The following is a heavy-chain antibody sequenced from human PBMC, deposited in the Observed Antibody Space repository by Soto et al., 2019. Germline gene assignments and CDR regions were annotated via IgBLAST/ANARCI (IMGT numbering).Heavy chain of an antibody. D-gene: IGHD1-26*01. V-gene: IGHV4-34*01. J-gene: IGHJ4*02. CDR3: ARLPYSGSYFDY. Sequence: PSETLSLTCAVYGGSFSGYYWSWIRQPPGKGLEWIGEINHSGSTNYNPSLKSRVTISVDTSMNQFSLKLTSVTAADTAVYYCARLPYSGSYFDYWGQGTLVTVSS. CDR2: INHSGST. CDR1: GGSFSGYY.